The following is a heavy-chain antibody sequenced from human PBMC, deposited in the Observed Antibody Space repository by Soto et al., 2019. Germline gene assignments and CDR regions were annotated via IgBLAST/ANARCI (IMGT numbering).Heavy chain of an antibody. CDR2: ISGSGGST. J-gene: IGHJ4*02. V-gene: IGHV3-23*01. D-gene: IGHD6-19*01. Sequence: EVQLLESGGGLVQPGGSLRLSCAASGFTFSSYVMSWVRQAPGKGLEWVSAISGSGGSTYYTDSVKGRFTISRDNSNNTRNRQMNSLRAEDTAVYYCAKGSSGWYERFDYWGQGTLVTVSS. CDR1: GFTFSSYV. CDR3: AKGSSGWYERFDY.